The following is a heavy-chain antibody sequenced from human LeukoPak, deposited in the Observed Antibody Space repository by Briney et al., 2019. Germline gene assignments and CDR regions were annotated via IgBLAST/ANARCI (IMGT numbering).Heavy chain of an antibody. V-gene: IGHV3-48*02. CDR2: ISSTGNTI. CDR3: ARDRSSTAAPSLSY. CDR1: GFTFSSYG. Sequence: QTGGSLRLSCAASGFTFSSYGMNWVRQAPGKGLEWVSYISSTGNTIYYADSVKGRFTISRDNGKNSLYLQMSSLRDEDTAVYYCARDRSSTAAPSLSYWGQGTLVTVSS. D-gene: IGHD6-13*01. J-gene: IGHJ4*02.